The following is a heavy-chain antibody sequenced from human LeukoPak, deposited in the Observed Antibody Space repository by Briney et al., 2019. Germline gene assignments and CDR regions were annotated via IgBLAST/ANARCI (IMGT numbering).Heavy chain of an antibody. CDR2: IYYSGST. CDR3: ARQVGATGTWFDP. CDR1: GGSISSYY. V-gene: IGHV4-59*01. Sequence: SETLSLTCTVSGGSISSYYWSWIRQPPGKGLEWIGYIYYSGSTNYNPSLKSRVTISVDTSKNQFSLKLSSVTAADTAVYHCARQVGATGTWFDPWGQGTLVTVSS. J-gene: IGHJ5*02. D-gene: IGHD1-26*01.